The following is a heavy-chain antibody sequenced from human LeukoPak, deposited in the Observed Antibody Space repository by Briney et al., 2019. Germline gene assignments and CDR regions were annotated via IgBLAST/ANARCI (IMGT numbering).Heavy chain of an antibody. V-gene: IGHV3-11*04. J-gene: IGHJ2*01. CDR2: ISSSGSTI. CDR1: GFTFSDYS. Sequence: GGSLRLSCAASGFTFSDYSMSRIRQAPGKGLEWVSYISSSGSTIYYADSVKGRFTISRDNAKNSLYLQMNSLRAEDTAVYYCARGGDFWSGYYTYWYFDLWGRGTLVTVSS. CDR3: ARGGDFWSGYYTYWYFDL. D-gene: IGHD3-3*01.